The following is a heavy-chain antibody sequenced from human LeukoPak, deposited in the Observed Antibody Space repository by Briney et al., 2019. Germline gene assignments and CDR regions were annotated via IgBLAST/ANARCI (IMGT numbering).Heavy chain of an antibody. CDR2: ISGSSGII. CDR3: AKSTWNYASNWFDP. J-gene: IGHJ5*02. CDR1: GFTFNTYT. V-gene: IGHV3-48*01. Sequence: GGSLRLSCAASGFTFNTYTMNWVRQAPGKGLEWVSYISGSSGIIDYADSVRGRFTISRDNAKNTLYLQMNSLRVEDTAEYYCAKSTWNYASNWFDPWGQGTLVTVSS. D-gene: IGHD1-7*01.